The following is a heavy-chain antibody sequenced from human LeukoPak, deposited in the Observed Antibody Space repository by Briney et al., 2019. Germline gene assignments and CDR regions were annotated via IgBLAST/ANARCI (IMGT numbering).Heavy chain of an antibody. V-gene: IGHV1-3*01. Sequence: ASVKVSCKASGYTFTSYAMHWVRQAPGQRLEWMGWINAGNGNTKYSQKFQGRVTITRDTSASTAYMELSSLRSEDTAVYYCARAAVATIWNWFDPWGQGTLVTVSS. D-gene: IGHD5-12*01. CDR2: INAGNGNT. J-gene: IGHJ5*02. CDR1: GYTFTSYA. CDR3: ARAAVATIWNWFDP.